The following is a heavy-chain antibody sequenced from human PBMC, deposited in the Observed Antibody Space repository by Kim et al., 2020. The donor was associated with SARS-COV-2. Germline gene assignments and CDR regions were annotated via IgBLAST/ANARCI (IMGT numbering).Heavy chain of an antibody. J-gene: IGHJ6*02. CDR2: IIPIFGTA. Sequence: SVKVSCKASGGTFSSYAISWVRQAPGQGLEWMGGIIPIFGTANYAQKFQGRVTITADESTSTAYMELSSLRSEDTAVYYCARVHSVHRDYDYVWGSYRWHDYYYYGMDVWGQGTTVTVSS. CDR3: ARVHSVHRDYDYVWGSYRWHDYYYYGMDV. D-gene: IGHD3-16*02. V-gene: IGHV1-69*13. CDR1: GGTFSSYA.